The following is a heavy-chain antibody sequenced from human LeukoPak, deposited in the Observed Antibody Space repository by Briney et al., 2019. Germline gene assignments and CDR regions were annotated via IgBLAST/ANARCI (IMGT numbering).Heavy chain of an antibody. CDR2: IYTSGST. Sequence: NPSETLSLTCTVSGGSISSYYWSWIRQPAGKGLEWIGRIYTSGSTNYNPSLKSRVTMSVDTSKNQFSLKLSSVTAADTAVYYRARALTYYYDSSGYGAWFDPWGQGTLVTVSS. J-gene: IGHJ5*02. V-gene: IGHV4-4*07. D-gene: IGHD3-22*01. CDR3: ARALTYYYDSSGYGAWFDP. CDR1: GGSISSYY.